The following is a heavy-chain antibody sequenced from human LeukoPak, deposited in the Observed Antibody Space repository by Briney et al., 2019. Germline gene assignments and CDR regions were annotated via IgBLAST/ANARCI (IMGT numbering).Heavy chain of an antibody. CDR2: INPNSGGT. D-gene: IGHD2-2*03. CDR3: ARGAGYCSSTSCYLYYFDY. J-gene: IGHJ4*02. CDR1: GYTFTGYY. V-gene: IGHV1-2*02. Sequence: GASVKVSCKASGYTFTGYYMHWVRQAPGQGLEWMGWINPNSGGTNYAQKFQGRVTMTRDTSISTAYMELSRLRSDDTAVYYCARGAGYCSSTSCYLYYFDYWGQGTLVTVSS.